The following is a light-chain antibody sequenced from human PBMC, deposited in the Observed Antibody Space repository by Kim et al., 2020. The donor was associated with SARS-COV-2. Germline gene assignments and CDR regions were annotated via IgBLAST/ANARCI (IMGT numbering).Light chain of an antibody. V-gene: IGKV3-20*01. Sequence: SLGERATLSCRASQSVSSNYLAWYQQKPGQAPRLLIYSASSRATGIPDRFSGSGSGTDFTLTISRLEPEDFAVYYCQQYGSSPETFGQGTKVDIK. CDR3: QQYGSSPET. J-gene: IGKJ1*01. CDR2: SAS. CDR1: QSVSSNY.